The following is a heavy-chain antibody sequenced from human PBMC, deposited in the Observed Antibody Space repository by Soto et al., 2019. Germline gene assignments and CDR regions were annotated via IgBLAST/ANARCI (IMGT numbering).Heavy chain of an antibody. CDR2: INHSGST. CDR3: ARAEDDILTGGSAFDI. Sequence: SETLSLTCAVYGGSFSGYYWSWIRQPPGKGLEWIGEINHSGSTNYNPSLKSRVTISVDTSKNQFSLKLSSVTAADTAVYYCARAEDDILTGGSAFDIWCQGTMVTVSS. D-gene: IGHD3-9*01. J-gene: IGHJ3*02. CDR1: GGSFSGYY. V-gene: IGHV4-34*01.